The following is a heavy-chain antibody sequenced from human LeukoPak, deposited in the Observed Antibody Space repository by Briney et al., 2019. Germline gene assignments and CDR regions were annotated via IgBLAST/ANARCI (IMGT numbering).Heavy chain of an antibody. D-gene: IGHD3-22*01. J-gene: IGHJ4*02. CDR2: IWYDGSDK. V-gene: IGHV3-33*01. Sequence: PGRSLRLSCAASGFTFTSYVMHWVRQAPGKGLEWVAVIWYDGSDKYYADSVKGRFTISRDNPKNTLYMQMNSLRAEDTAVYYCARELPTVVKCFFVYWGQGTLVTVSS. CDR3: ARELPTVVKCFFVY. CDR1: GFTFTSYV.